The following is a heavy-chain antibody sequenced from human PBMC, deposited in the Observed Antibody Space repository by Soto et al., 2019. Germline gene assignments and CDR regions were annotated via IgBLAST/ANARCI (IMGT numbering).Heavy chain of an antibody. Sequence: GGSLRLSCAASGFTFSSYWMSWVRQAPGKGLEWVANIKQDGSEKYYVDSVKGRFTISRDNAKNPLYLQMNSLRAEDTAVYYCARDNQYYDFWSGYYSYYYYYMDVWGKGTTVTVSS. J-gene: IGHJ6*03. D-gene: IGHD3-3*01. CDR3: ARDNQYYDFWSGYYSYYYYYMDV. V-gene: IGHV3-7*01. CDR2: IKQDGSEK. CDR1: GFTFSSYW.